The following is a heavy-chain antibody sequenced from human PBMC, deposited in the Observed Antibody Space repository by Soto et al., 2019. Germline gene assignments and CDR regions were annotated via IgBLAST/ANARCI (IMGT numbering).Heavy chain of an antibody. V-gene: IGHV3-23*01. D-gene: IGHD6-6*01. CDR2: ISGSGGST. CDR1: GFTFSSYA. CDR3: AKYPSGISSSSNYGMDV. Sequence: PGGSLRLSCAASGFTFSSYAMSWVRQAPGKGLEWVSAISGSGGSTYYADSVKGRFTISRDNSKNTLYLQMNSLRAEDTAVYYCAKYPSGISSSSNYGMDVWGQGTTVTVSS. J-gene: IGHJ6*02.